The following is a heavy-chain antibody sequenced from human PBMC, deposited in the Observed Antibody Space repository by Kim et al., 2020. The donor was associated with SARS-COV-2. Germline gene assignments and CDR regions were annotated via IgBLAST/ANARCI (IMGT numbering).Heavy chain of an antibody. CDR3: ALAGGAAAGYNWFDP. D-gene: IGHD6-13*01. J-gene: IGHJ5*02. CDR1: GFTFSSYA. V-gene: IGHV3-23*01. CDR2: ISGSGGST. Sequence: GGSLRLSCAASGFTFSSYAMSWVRQAPGKGLEWVLAISGSGGSTYYADSVKGRFTISRDNSKNTLYLQMNSLRAEDTAVYYCALAGGAAAGYNWFDPWGQGTLVTVSS.